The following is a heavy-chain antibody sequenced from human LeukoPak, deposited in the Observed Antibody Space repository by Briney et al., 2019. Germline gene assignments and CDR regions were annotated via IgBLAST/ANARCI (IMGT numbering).Heavy chain of an antibody. D-gene: IGHD2-8*01. CDR3: ARGCTSSPFDY. V-gene: IGHV4-31*03. Sequence: PSQTLSLTCTVSGGSISSGGYYWSWIRQHPGKGLEWIGYIYYSGSTYYNPSLKSRVTISVDTSKSQFSLKLSSVTAADTAVYYCARGCTSSPFDYWGQGTLVTVSS. J-gene: IGHJ4*02. CDR2: IYYSGST. CDR1: GGSISSGGYY.